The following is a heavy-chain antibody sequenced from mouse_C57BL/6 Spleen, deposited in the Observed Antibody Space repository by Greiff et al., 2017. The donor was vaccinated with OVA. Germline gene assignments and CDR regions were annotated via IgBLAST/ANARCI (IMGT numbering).Heavy chain of an antibody. CDR1: GFNIKDYY. Sequence: VQLKESGAELVKPGASVKLSCTASGFNIKDYYMHWVKQRTEQGLEWIGRIDPEDGETKYAPKFQGKATITADTSSNTAYLQLSSLTSEDTAVYYCARGYGNVVYAMDYWGQGTSVTVSS. CDR3: ARGYGNVVYAMDY. D-gene: IGHD2-10*02. J-gene: IGHJ4*01. V-gene: IGHV14-2*01. CDR2: IDPEDGET.